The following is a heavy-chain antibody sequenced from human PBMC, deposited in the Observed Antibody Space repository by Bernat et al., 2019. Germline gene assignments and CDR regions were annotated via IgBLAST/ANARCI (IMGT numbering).Heavy chain of an antibody. CDR3: ATDPNWNYDVDY. V-gene: IGHV3-23*01. Sequence: EVQLLESGGGLVQPGGSLRLSCAASGFTFSSFAMNWVRQAPGKWLEWVSAISSSGGSTYYAESVKGRFTISGDKSKNTLYLQMNSLRAEDTAVYYCATDPNWNYDVDYWGQGTLVTV. J-gene: IGHJ4*02. CDR1: GFTFSSFA. CDR2: ISSSGGST. D-gene: IGHD1-7*01.